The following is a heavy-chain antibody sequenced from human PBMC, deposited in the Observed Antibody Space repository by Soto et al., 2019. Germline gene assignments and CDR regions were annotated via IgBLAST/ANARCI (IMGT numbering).Heavy chain of an antibody. Sequence: QVQLVESGGGLVRPGGSLRLSCSAAGFTFGDYYMSWIRQAPGKGLEWVSYISSSGSSIYYADSVKGRFTTSRDNAENSLYVQMNRLRAEDTAVYYCARGSGSPFDYWGQGTLVIVSS. V-gene: IGHV3-11*01. CDR2: ISSSGSSI. CDR1: GFTFGDYY. CDR3: ARGSGSPFDY. J-gene: IGHJ4*02. D-gene: IGHD1-26*01.